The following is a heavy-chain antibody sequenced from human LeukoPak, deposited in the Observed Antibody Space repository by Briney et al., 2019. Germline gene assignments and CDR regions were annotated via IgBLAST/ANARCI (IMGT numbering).Heavy chain of an antibody. CDR1: GFTFSSYA. Sequence: SGGSLRLSCAASGFTFSSYAMSWVRQAPGKGLEWVSAISGSGGSTYYADSVKGRFTISRDNSKNTLYLQMNSLRAEDTAVYYCAKVGGSSWYLDYWGQGTLVTVSS. J-gene: IGHJ4*02. V-gene: IGHV3-23*01. CDR2: ISGSGGST. CDR3: AKVGGSSWYLDY. D-gene: IGHD6-13*01.